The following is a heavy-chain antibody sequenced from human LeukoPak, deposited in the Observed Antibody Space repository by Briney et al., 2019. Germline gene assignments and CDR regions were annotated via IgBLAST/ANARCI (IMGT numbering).Heavy chain of an antibody. D-gene: IGHD3-3*01. Sequence: SETLSLTCTVSGGSISSYYWSWIRQPPGKGLEWIGYIYYSGSTNYNPSLKSRVTMSVDTSKNQFSLKLSSVTAADTAVYYCARDSSHDFWSGHNWFDPWGQGTLVTVSS. CDR1: GGSISSYY. J-gene: IGHJ5*02. CDR2: IYYSGST. V-gene: IGHV4-59*12. CDR3: ARDSSHDFWSGHNWFDP.